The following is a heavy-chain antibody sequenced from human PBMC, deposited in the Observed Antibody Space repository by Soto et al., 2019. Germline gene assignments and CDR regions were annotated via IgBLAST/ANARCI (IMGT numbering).Heavy chain of an antibody. CDR3: SRNGTLTGYSYGMDV. CDR1: GGTFSDFT. D-gene: IGHD1-1*01. CDR2: IIPFFDTA. Sequence: QVQLVQSGAELRKPGSSVKVSCKASGGTFSDFTINWVRQAPGQRLEWMGGIIPFFDTANYAERFQGRVTITADESTTTSFMEVSSRRSEETAVYYCSRNGTLTGYSYGMDVWGQGTMVTISS. J-gene: IGHJ6*02. V-gene: IGHV1-69*01.